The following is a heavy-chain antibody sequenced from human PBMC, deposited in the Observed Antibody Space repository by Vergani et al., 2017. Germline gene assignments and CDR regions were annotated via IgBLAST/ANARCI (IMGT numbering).Heavy chain of an antibody. V-gene: IGHV3-23*01. CDR3: AKDPGVLWYLGYFQH. D-gene: IGHD2-21*01. CDR2: ISGSGGST. Sequence: EVQLLESGGGLVQPGGSLRLSCAASGFTFSSYAMSWVRPAPGKGLEWVSAISGSGGSTYYADSVKGRFTISRDNSKNTLYLQMNSLRAEDTAVYYCAKDPGVLWYLGYFQHWGQGTLVTVSS. CDR1: GFTFSSYA. J-gene: IGHJ1*01.